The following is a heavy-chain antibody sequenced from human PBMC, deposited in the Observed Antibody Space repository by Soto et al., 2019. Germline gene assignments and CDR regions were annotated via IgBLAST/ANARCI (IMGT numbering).Heavy chain of an antibody. Sequence: PGGSLRPSCAASGFSVGTYSMTWVRQAPGKGLEWASGISDNGVHTWYADSVKGRFTVSRDNSKNTLFLQMNSLRAEDTAVYFCSKWSGFGDAWGQGTLVTVSS. V-gene: IGHV3-23*01. D-gene: IGHD3-10*01. CDR2: ISDNGVHT. CDR3: SKWSGFGDA. J-gene: IGHJ5*02. CDR1: GFSVGTYS.